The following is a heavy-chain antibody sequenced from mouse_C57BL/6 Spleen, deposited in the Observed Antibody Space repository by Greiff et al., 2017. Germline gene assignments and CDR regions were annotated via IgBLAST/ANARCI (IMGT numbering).Heavy chain of an antibody. CDR1: GFTFSDYY. Sequence: EVKLMESEGGLVQPGSSMKLSCTASGFTFSDYYMAWVRQVPEKGLEWVANINYDGSSTYYLDSLKSRFIISRDNAKNILYLQMSSLKSEDTATXYCASGRSYGYFDVWGTGTTVTVSS. CDR3: ASGRSYGYFDV. J-gene: IGHJ1*03. CDR2: INYDGSST. V-gene: IGHV5-16*01.